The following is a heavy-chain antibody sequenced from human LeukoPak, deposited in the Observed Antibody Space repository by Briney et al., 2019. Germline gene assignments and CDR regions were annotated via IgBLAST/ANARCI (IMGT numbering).Heavy chain of an antibody. CDR2: IYTSGST. V-gene: IGHV4-61*02. CDR3: ARGNRNRGKFDT. Sequence: SETLSLTCTVYSVSISSGSYDCRWLRQPAGKGLEWNGRIYTSGSTNNNPSLKSRVTISVDTSKNQFSLKLSSVTAADTAVYYCARGNRNRGKFDTWGQGPLVTVSS. D-gene: IGHD1/OR15-1a*01. CDR1: SVSISSGSYD. J-gene: IGHJ5*02.